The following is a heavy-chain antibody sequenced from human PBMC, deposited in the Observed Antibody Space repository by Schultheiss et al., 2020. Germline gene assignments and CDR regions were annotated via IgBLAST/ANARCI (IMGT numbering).Heavy chain of an antibody. Sequence: GGSLRLSCAASGFTFSDHYMDWVRQAPGKGLEWVGRTRNKANSYTTEYAASVKGRFTISRDDSKNSLYLQMNSLKTEDTAVYYCARGDGYYYDSSGYSFDYWGQGTLVTVSS. V-gene: IGHV3-72*01. CDR3: ARGDGYYYDSSGYSFDY. J-gene: IGHJ4*02. D-gene: IGHD3-22*01. CDR2: TRNKANSYTT. CDR1: GFTFSDHY.